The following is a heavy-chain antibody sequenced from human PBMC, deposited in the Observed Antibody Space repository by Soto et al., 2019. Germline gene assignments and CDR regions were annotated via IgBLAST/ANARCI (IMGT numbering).Heavy chain of an antibody. Sequence: SETLSLTCAVYGGSFSGYYGSWIRQPPGKGLEWIGEINHSGSTNYNPSLKSRVTISVDTSKNQFSLKLSSVTAADTAVYYCARGRGVVVPAAMPAYYFDYWGQGTLVTVSS. J-gene: IGHJ4*02. CDR3: ARGRGVVVPAAMPAYYFDY. D-gene: IGHD2-2*01. CDR2: INHSGST. CDR1: GGSFSGYY. V-gene: IGHV4-34*01.